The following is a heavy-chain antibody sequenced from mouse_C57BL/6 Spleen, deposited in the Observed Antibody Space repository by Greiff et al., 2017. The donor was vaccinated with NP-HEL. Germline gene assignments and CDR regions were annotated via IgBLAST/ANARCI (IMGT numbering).Heavy chain of an antibody. V-gene: IGHV8-8*01. J-gene: IGHJ2*01. D-gene: IGHD2-4*01. CDR1: GFSLSTFGMG. Sequence: QVTLKVSGPGILQPSQTLSLTCSFSGFSLSTFGMGVGWIRQPSGKGLEWLAHIWWDDDRDYNPALKSRLTISKDTSKNQVFLKIANVDTADTATYYCARIIYYDYDNYFDYWGQGTTLTVSS. CDR2: IWWDDDR. CDR3: ARIIYYDYDNYFDY.